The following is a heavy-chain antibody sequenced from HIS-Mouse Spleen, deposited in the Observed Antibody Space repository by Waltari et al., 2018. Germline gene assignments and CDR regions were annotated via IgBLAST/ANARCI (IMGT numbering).Heavy chain of an antibody. CDR3: ARGIVVVPAARGWFDP. V-gene: IGHV1-2*02. J-gene: IGHJ5*02. D-gene: IGHD2-2*01. CDR1: GYTFTGYY. CDR2: INPNSGGT. Sequence: QVQLVQSGAEVKKPGASVKVSCKASGYTFTGYYMHWVRPAAGQGLEWMGWINPNSGGTNYAQKFQGRVTMTRDTSISTAYMELSRLRSDDTAVYYCARGIVVVPAARGWFDPWGQGTLVTVSS.